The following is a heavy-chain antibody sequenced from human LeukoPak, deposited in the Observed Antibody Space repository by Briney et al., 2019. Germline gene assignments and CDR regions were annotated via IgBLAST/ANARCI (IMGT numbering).Heavy chain of an antibody. CDR3: ASFYYDSSGYLDY. Sequence: SVKVSCKASGGTFSSYTISWVRQAPGQGLEWMGRIIPILGIANYAQKFQGRVTITADKSTSTAYMELCSLRSEDTAVYYCASFYYDSSGYLDYWGQGTLLTVSS. D-gene: IGHD3-22*01. CDR2: IIPILGIA. V-gene: IGHV1-69*02. CDR1: GGTFSSYT. J-gene: IGHJ4*02.